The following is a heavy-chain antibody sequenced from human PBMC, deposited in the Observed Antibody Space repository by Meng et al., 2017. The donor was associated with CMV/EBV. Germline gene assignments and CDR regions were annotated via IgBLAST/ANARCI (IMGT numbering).Heavy chain of an antibody. CDR2: IIPIFGTA. V-gene: IGHV1-69*05. D-gene: IGHD4-11*01. CDR1: GGTFSSYA. Sequence: SVKVSCKASGGTFSSYAISWVRQAPGQGLEWMGGIIPIFGTANYAQKFQGRVTITTDESTSTAYMELSSLRSEDAAVYYCARSGPQYSYSNRPGYYYYYGMDVWGQGTTVTVSS. J-gene: IGHJ6*02. CDR3: ARSGPQYSYSNRPGYYYYYGMDV.